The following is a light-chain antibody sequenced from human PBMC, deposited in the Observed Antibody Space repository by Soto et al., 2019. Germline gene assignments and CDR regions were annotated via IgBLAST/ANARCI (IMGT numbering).Light chain of an antibody. Sequence: DIQMTQSPSTLSASVGDRVTITCRTSQSIRSWLAWYQQKPGKAPKLLIYKASTLESGVPSRLSGSESGTEFTLTINSLQPDDFATYCFQQYSSWWTFGQGTKVEIK. J-gene: IGKJ1*01. V-gene: IGKV1-5*03. CDR2: KAS. CDR1: QSIRSW. CDR3: QQYSSWWT.